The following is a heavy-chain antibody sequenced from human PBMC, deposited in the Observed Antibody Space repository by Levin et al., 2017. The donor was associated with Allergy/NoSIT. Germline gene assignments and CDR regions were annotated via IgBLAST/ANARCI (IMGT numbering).Heavy chain of an antibody. J-gene: IGHJ4*02. D-gene: IGHD6-13*01. CDR1: GDSVSSDIYY. CDR3: ARSPPLHTAGTGRRFDY. CDR2: IYDSGST. V-gene: IGHV4-61*01. Sequence: SETLSLTCTVSGDSVSSDIYYWSWVRQPPGKGLEWIGYIYDSGSTDYNPSLKSRVTISVDTSKNQFSLRLTSVTAADTAVYYCARSPPLHTAGTGRRFDYWGQGTLVTVSS.